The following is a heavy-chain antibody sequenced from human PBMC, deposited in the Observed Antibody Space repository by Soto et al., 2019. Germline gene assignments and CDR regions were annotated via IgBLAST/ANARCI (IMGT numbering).Heavy chain of an antibody. J-gene: IGHJ3*02. CDR3: ARGEGAFDI. CDR1: GHTFPTYA. V-gene: IGHV1-18*01. CDR2: ITPYNGDT. D-gene: IGHD1-26*01. Sequence: QVQLVQSGAELKKPGASVKVSCKASGHTFPTYAISWMRQAPGQGLEWMGWITPYNGDTNYAQKFQGRVTMTTDTSTSTVYMELRSLRSDDTAVYYCARGEGAFDIWGQGTMVTVSS.